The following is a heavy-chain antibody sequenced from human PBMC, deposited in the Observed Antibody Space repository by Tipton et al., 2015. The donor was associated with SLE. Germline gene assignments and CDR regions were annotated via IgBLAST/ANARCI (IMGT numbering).Heavy chain of an antibody. V-gene: IGHV4-59*01. Sequence: LVKPSETLSLTCTVSGGSISSYYWSWIRQPPGKGLEWIGYIYYSGSTNYNPSLKSRVTISVDTSKNQFSLKLSSVTAADTAVYYCAREGDSSGWFTGDAFEIWGQGTMVTVSS. CDR3: AREGDSSGWFTGDAFEI. CDR2: IYYSGST. J-gene: IGHJ3*02. D-gene: IGHD6-19*01. CDR1: GGSISSYY.